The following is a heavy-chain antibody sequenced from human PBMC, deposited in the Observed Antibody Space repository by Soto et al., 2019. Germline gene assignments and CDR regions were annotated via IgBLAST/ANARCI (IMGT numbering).Heavy chain of an antibody. Sequence: QVQLVQSGAEVKEPGASVRVSCKASGYTFTSYDINWVRQATGQGLEWMGWMNPESRNTGYAQKFHGRLTMTRDTSISTAYMELTSLRSEDTAVYYCARFVRHQLPTIDFWGQGTLVTVSS. V-gene: IGHV1-8*01. CDR3: ARFVRHQLPTIDF. D-gene: IGHD2-2*01. J-gene: IGHJ4*02. CDR1: GYTFTSYD. CDR2: MNPESRNT.